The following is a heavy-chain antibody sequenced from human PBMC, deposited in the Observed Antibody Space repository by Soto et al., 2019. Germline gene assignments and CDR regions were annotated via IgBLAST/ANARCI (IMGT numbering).Heavy chain of an antibody. V-gene: IGHV4-39*01. D-gene: IGHD3-10*01. CDR1: GGSISSSSYY. J-gene: IGHJ4*02. CDR2: IYYSGST. CDR3: ARRIYGSGPHVDY. Sequence: SETLSLTCTVSGGSISSSSYYWGWIRQPPGKGLEWIGSIYYSGSTYYNPSLKSRVTISVDTSKNQFSLKLSSVTAADTAVYYCARRIYGSGPHVDYWGQGTLVTVSS.